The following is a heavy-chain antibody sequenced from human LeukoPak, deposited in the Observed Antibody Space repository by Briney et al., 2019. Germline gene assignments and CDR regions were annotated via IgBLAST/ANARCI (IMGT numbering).Heavy chain of an antibody. Sequence: SETLSLTCTVSGGSISSSSYYWGWIRQPPGKGLEWIGSIYYSGSTYYNPSLKSRVTISVDTSKNQFSLKLSSVTAADTAVYYCARDRGDTAMVNTLDYWDQGTLVTVSS. J-gene: IGHJ4*02. CDR1: GGSISSSSYY. D-gene: IGHD5-18*01. CDR3: ARDRGDTAMVNTLDY. V-gene: IGHV4-39*07. CDR2: IYYSGST.